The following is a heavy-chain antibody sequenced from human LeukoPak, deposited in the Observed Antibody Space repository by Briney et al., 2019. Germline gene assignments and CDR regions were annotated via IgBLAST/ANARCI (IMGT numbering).Heavy chain of an antibody. V-gene: IGHV3-53*01. CDR1: GFTVSSNY. J-gene: IGHJ4*02. Sequence: GGSLRLSCAASGFTVSSNYMSWVRQAPGKGLEWVSVIYSGGSTYYADSVKGRFTISRVNSKNTLYLQMNSLRAEDTAVYYCARGTPGDPSNFDYWGQGTLVTVSS. CDR3: ARGTPGDPSNFDY. CDR2: IYSGGST. D-gene: IGHD7-27*01.